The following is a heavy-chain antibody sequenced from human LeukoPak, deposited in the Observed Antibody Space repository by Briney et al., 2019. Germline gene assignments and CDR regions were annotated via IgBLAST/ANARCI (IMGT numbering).Heavy chain of an antibody. D-gene: IGHD3-16*02. CDR1: GFTFDDYS. CDR3: ARDQMITFGGVIVAFDY. Sequence: GGSLRLSCAASGFTFDDYSMSWVRHAPVKGLEWVSGINWNGGSTGYADSVKGRFTHSRDNAKNSLYLQMNSLRAEDTALYYCARDQMITFGGVIVAFDYWGQGTLVTVSS. CDR2: INWNGGST. V-gene: IGHV3-20*04. J-gene: IGHJ4*02.